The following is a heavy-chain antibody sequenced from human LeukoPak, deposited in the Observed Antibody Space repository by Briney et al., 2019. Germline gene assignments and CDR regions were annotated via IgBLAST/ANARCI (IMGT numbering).Heavy chain of an antibody. D-gene: IGHD6-19*01. CDR2: IYYSGST. V-gene: IGHV4-39*01. J-gene: IGHJ4*02. Sequence: PSETLSLTCTVSGGSISSSSYYWGWIRQPPGKGLEWIGSIYYSGSTYYNPSLKSRVTISVDTSKNQFSLKLSSVTAADTAVYYCARHDSSGWSGYYFDYWGQGTLVTVSS. CDR3: ARHDSSGWSGYYFDY. CDR1: GGSISSSSYY.